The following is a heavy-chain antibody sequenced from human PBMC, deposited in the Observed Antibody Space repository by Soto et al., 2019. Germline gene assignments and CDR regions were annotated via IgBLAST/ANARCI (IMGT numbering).Heavy chain of an antibody. J-gene: IGHJ2*01. Sequence: QVQLVESGGGVVQPGRSLRVSCAASGFTFSSYAMHWVRQAPGKGLEWVAVISYDGSNKYYADSVKGRFTISRDNSKNTLYLQMNSLRAEDTSVYYCARDEAQLGRDGYFDLWGRGTLVTVSS. CDR2: ISYDGSNK. CDR3: ARDEAQLGRDGYFDL. CDR1: GFTFSSYA. D-gene: IGHD7-27*01. V-gene: IGHV3-30-3*01.